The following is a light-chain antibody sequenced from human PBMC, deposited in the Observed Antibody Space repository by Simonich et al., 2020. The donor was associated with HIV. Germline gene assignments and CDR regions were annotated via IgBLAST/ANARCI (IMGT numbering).Light chain of an antibody. CDR1: SSDVGSYNL. J-gene: IGLJ2*01. CDR2: EGT. Sequence: QSALTQPASVSGSPGQSIPISSTGTSSDVGSYNLVSWYQQHPGKAPKLMIYEGTKRPAGVSNRFSGSKSGNTASLTISGLQAEDEADYYCCSYAGSVVFGGGTKLTVL. CDR3: CSYAGSVV. V-gene: IGLV2-23*01.